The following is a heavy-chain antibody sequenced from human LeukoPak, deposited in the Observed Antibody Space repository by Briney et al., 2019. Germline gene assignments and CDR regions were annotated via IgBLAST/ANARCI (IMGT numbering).Heavy chain of an antibody. V-gene: IGHV4-39*01. D-gene: IGHD1-26*01. CDR1: GGSISSSSYC. J-gene: IGHJ4*02. CDR3: ARHPRGSYPYYFDY. CDR2: IYYTGST. Sequence: SETLSLTCTVSGGSISSSSYCWGWIRQPPGTGLEWLGSIYYTGSTYYNPSLKSRVTISVDTSKNQFSLKLTSVTAADTAVYYCARHPRGSYPYYFDYWGQGTLVTVSS.